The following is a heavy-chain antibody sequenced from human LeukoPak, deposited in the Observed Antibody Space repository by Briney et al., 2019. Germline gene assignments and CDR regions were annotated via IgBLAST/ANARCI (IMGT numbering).Heavy chain of an antibody. CDR2: IYYSGST. J-gene: IGHJ6*03. Sequence: NASETLSLTCTVSGGSISSHYWSWIRQPPGKGLEWIGYIYYSGSTNYNPSLKGRVTISVDTSKNQFSLKLSSVTAADTAVYCCARGHGGYYYYYYMDVWGKGTTVTVSS. V-gene: IGHV4-59*11. CDR1: GGSISSHY. CDR3: ARGHGGYYYYYYMDV. D-gene: IGHD2-15*01.